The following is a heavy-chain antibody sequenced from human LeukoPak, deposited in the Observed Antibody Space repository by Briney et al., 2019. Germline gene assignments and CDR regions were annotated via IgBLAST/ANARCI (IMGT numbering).Heavy chain of an antibody. CDR2: VNWNGGST. D-gene: IGHD6-13*01. Sequence: GGSLRLSCAASGFTFDDYAMSWVRQTPGKGLEWVSGVNWNGGSTGYADSVKGRFTISRDNAKKSLYLQMNSLRADDTALYYCARVEQQSSALYYYYFYMDVWGKGTTVTVSS. V-gene: IGHV3-20*04. CDR3: ARVEQQSSALYYYYFYMDV. J-gene: IGHJ6*03. CDR1: GFTFDDYA.